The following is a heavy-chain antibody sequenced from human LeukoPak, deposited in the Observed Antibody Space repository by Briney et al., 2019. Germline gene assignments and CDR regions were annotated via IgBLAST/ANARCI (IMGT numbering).Heavy chain of an antibody. Sequence: SVKVSCKASGGTFSSYTISWVRQAPGQGLEWMGRIIPILGIANYAQKFQGRVTITADKSTSTAYMELSSLRSEDTAVYYCTRDHDPEYCSGGSCYNGMDVWGQGTTVTVSS. J-gene: IGHJ6*02. V-gene: IGHV1-69*04. CDR1: GGTFSSYT. D-gene: IGHD2-15*01. CDR2: IIPILGIA. CDR3: TRDHDPEYCSGGSCYNGMDV.